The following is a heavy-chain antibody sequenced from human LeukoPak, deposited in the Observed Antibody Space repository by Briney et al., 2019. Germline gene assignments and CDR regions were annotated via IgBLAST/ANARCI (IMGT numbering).Heavy chain of an antibody. CDR3: ARRTVTTYYFDY. CDR1: GGTFSSYA. D-gene: IGHD4-11*01. J-gene: IGHJ4*02. Sequence: GASVKVSCKASGGTFSSYAISWVRQAPGQGLEWMGGIVPIFGTANYAQKFQGRVTITTDESTSTAYMELSSLRSEDTAVYYCARRTVTTYYFDYWGQGTLVTVSS. CDR2: IVPIFGTA. V-gene: IGHV1-69*05.